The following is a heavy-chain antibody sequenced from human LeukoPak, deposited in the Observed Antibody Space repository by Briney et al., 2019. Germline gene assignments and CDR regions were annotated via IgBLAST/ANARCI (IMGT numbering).Heavy chain of an antibody. CDR2: VYYSGAT. J-gene: IGHJ6*03. D-gene: IGHD2-2*01. CDR1: GASMGSGNHY. V-gene: IGHV4-39*07. CDR3: ARERREVVPAAGYYYYYYYMDV. Sequence: PSETLSLTCIVSGASMGSGNHYWGWIRQPPGKGLDWIGSVYYSGATYYNPSLESRLTISVDTSKNQFSLKLSPVTAADTAVYYCARERREVVPAAGYYYYYYYMDVWGKGTTVTISS.